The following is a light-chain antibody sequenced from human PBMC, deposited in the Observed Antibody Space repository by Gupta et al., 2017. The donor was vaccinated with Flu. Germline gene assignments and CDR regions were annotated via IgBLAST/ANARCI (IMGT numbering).Light chain of an antibody. Sequence: DIQMTQSPSSLSASVGDRVTITCRARQSIDNYLNWYQQKPGKAPKLLIFAASSLQSGVPSRFTGSGSGTDFTLTITSLQPEDFATYYCQQSYRLWTFGQGTKVEIK. V-gene: IGKV1-39*01. CDR1: QSIDNY. CDR3: QQSYRLWT. CDR2: AAS. J-gene: IGKJ1*01.